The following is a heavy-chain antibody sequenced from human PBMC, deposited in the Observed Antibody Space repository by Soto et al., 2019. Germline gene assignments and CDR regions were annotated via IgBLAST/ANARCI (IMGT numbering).Heavy chain of an antibody. CDR2: ISAYNGNT. CDR1: GYTFTSYG. D-gene: IGHD3-10*02. CDR3: ARGVFGERLSPERTDYYYGMDV. J-gene: IGHJ6*02. V-gene: IGHV1-18*01. Sequence: GASVKVSCKASGYTFTSYGISWVRQAPGQGLEWMGWISAYNGNTNYAQKLQGRVTMTTDTSTSTAYMELRSLRSDDTAVYYCARGVFGERLSPERTDYYYGMDVWGQGTTVTVS.